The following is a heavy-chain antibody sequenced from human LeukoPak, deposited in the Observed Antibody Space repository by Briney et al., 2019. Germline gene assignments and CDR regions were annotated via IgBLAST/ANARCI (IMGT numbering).Heavy chain of an antibody. D-gene: IGHD3-16*01. V-gene: IGHV6-1*01. CDR3: ARSISGLGD. Sequence: SQTLSLTCAISEDSVSSRQSPSRGLEWLGRTYYRYYAVSVKGRITISADTSKNQFSLQLNSVTPEDTAVYHCARSISGLGDWGQGTLVTVSS. J-gene: IGHJ4*02. CDR2: TYYR. CDR1: EDSVSS.